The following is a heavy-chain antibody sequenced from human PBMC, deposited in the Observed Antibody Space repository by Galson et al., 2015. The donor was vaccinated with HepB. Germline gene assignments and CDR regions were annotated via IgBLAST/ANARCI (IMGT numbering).Heavy chain of an antibody. CDR3: ARADLCSSTSCQDSDV. J-gene: IGHJ6*02. D-gene: IGHD2-2*01. CDR2: ISSSSSYI. V-gene: IGHV3-21*01. Sequence: SLRLSCAASGFTFSSYSMNWVRQAPGKGLEWVSSISSSSSYIYYADSVKGRFTISRDNAKNSLYLQMNSLRAEDTAVYYCARADLCSSTSCQDSDVWGQGTTVTVSS. CDR1: GFTFSSYS.